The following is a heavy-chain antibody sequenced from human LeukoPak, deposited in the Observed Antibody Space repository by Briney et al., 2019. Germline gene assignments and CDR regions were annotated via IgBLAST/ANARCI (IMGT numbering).Heavy chain of an antibody. D-gene: IGHD3-22*01. V-gene: IGHV1-8*03. Sequence: ASVKLSCKASGYTFTSYDINWVRQATGQGLEWMGWMNPNSGNTGYAQKFQGRVTITMNTSISTAYMELSSLRSDDTAVYYCARDVSPGNYFYDSGAYGAFYFWGQGNLVIVSA. J-gene: IGHJ4*02. CDR1: GYTFTSYD. CDR2: MNPNSGNT. CDR3: ARDVSPGNYFYDSGAYGAFYF.